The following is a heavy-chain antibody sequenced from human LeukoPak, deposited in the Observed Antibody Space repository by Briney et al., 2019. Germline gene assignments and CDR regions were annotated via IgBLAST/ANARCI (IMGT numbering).Heavy chain of an antibody. V-gene: IGHV3-30-3*01. D-gene: IGHD6-19*01. Sequence: GGSLRLSCAASGFTFSSYAMHWVRQAPGKGLEWVAVISYDGSNKYYADSVKGRFTISRDNSKSTLYLQMNSLRAEDTAVYYCARDQYSSGWYAYYYYYYGMDVWGQGTTVTVSS. CDR1: GFTFSSYA. CDR3: ARDQYSSGWYAYYYYYYGMDV. J-gene: IGHJ6*02. CDR2: ISYDGSNK.